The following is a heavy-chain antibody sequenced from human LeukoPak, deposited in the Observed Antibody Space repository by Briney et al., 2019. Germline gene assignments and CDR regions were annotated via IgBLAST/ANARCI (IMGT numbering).Heavy chain of an antibody. V-gene: IGHV4-31*03. CDR3: ATRLIYYDSSGYPGGNGAFDI. D-gene: IGHD3-22*01. J-gene: IGHJ3*02. CDR2: IYYSGST. CDR1: GGSISSGGYY. Sequence: SETLSLTCTVSGGSISSGGYYWSWIRQHPGKGLEWIGYIYYSGSTYYSPSLKSRVTISVDTSKNQFSLKLSSVTAADTAVYYCATRLIYYDSSGYPGGNGAFDIWGQGTMVTVSS.